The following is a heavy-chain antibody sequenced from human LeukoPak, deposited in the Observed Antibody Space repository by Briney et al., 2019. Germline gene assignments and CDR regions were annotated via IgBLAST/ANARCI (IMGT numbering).Heavy chain of an antibody. Sequence: PSETLSLTCTVSGGSISISDYYWGWVRQPPGKGLEWIASIHYSGRTYFHPSLKSRVTISVDTSKNQFSLKLTSVTAADTAVYYCARHLGYYDSSGYWSSKAYYFQHWGQGALVTVSS. CDR2: IHYSGRT. CDR1: GGSISISDYY. D-gene: IGHD3-22*01. J-gene: IGHJ4*02. CDR3: ARHLGYYDSSGYWSSKAYYFQH. V-gene: IGHV4-39*01.